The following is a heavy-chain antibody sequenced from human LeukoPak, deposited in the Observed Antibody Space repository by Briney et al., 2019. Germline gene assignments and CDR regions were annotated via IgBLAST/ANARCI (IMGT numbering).Heavy chain of an antibody. CDR3: AKKDSGSYYDY. V-gene: IGHV3-23*01. CDR2: ISESGGST. CDR1: GFTFNSYG. Sequence: QAGGPLRLSCAASGFTFNSYGMGWVRQAPGKGLEWVSGISESGGSTYYADSVKGRFTISRDNSKNTLFLQMNSLRAEDTAIYYCAKKDSGSYYDYWGQGTLVTVSS. J-gene: IGHJ4*02. D-gene: IGHD1-26*01.